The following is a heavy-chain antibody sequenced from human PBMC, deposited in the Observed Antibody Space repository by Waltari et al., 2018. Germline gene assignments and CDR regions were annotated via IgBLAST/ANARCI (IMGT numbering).Heavy chain of an antibody. J-gene: IGHJ4*02. CDR1: GDSISSSY. Sequence: QVQLQESGPGLLKPSETLSLTCNVSGDSISSSYWSWIRQPAGNGLEWIGRVHSSGSYNYNTSLTSRVTMSVDTSKNQFALKLTSVTAADTAMYFCARGPRQAGTSSWIFDYWGQGILVTVSS. V-gene: IGHV4-4*07. D-gene: IGHD6-13*01. CDR2: VHSSGSY. CDR3: ARGPRQAGTSSWIFDY.